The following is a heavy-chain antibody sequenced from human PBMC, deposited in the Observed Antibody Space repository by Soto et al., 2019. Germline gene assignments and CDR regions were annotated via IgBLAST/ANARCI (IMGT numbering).Heavy chain of an antibody. V-gene: IGHV1-46*01. CDR2: INPSGGST. CDR3: ASRFGPGYSYGYLVY. D-gene: IGHD5-18*01. J-gene: IGHJ4*02. CDR1: GYTFTSYY. Sequence: ASVKVSCKASGYTFTSYYMHWVRQAPGQGLEWMGIINPSGGSTSYAQKFQGRVTMTRDTSTSTVYMELSSLRSEDTAVYYCASRFGPGYSYGYLVYWGQGTLVTVSS.